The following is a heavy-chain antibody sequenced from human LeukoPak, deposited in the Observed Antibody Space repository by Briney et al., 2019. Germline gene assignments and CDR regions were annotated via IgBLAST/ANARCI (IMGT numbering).Heavy chain of an antibody. CDR1: GGTFSSYA. J-gene: IGHJ4*02. D-gene: IGHD3-22*01. Sequence: SVKVSCKASGGTFSSYAISWVRQAPGQGLEWMGRVIPILGIANYAQKFQGRVTITADKSTSTAYMELSSLRSEDTAVYYCARGYSSGYYYWGQGTLVTVSS. CDR3: ARGYSSGYYY. V-gene: IGHV1-69*04. CDR2: VIPILGIA.